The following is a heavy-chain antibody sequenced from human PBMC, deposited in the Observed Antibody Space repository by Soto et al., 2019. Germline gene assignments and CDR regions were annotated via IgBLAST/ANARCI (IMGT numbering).Heavy chain of an antibody. D-gene: IGHD6-13*01. V-gene: IGHV3-23*01. Sequence: AYLRLSCAASGFTFDSCVMSWVRQAPGKGLEWLSLISGSGRYTDYADSVKGRFTISRDNSKNTLYLQMNSLRVEDTAVYYCAKDPPSERMQPDYGMDVWGQGTTVTVSS. CDR1: GFTFDSCV. J-gene: IGHJ6*02. CDR2: ISGSGRYT. CDR3: AKDPPSERMQPDYGMDV.